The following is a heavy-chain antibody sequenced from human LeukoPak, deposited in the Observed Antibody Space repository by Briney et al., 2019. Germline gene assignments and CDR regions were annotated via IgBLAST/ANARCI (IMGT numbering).Heavy chain of an antibody. CDR1: GGSFSGYY. Sequence: PSETLSLTCAVYGGSFSGYYWSWIRQPPGKGLEWIGEINHSGSTNYNPSLKSRVTISVDTSKNQFSLKLSSVTAADTAVYYCARGAGTGTYYYYYSYMDVWGKGTTVTVSS. V-gene: IGHV4-34*01. J-gene: IGHJ6*03. CDR3: ARGAGTGTYYYYYSYMDV. D-gene: IGHD1-14*01. CDR2: INHSGST.